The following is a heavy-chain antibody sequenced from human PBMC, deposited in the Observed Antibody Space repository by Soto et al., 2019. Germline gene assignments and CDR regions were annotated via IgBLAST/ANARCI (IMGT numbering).Heavy chain of an antibody. Sequence: SETLSLTCAVSCGSFSNYYWSWIRQPPGRGLEWIGEVNYGGSTNYNPSLKSRVTMSVDTSKKQFSLKLTSVAAADTAVYYCRKWFGDLLRDYWGQGTLVTVSS. CDR2: VNYGGST. D-gene: IGHD3-10*01. CDR3: RKWFGDLLRDY. CDR1: CGSFSNYY. J-gene: IGHJ4*02. V-gene: IGHV4-34*01.